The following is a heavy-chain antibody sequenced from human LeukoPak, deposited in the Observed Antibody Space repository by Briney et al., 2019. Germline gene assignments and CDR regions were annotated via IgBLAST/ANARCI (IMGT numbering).Heavy chain of an antibody. CDR3: ARVPVDTAMVSRCFDY. D-gene: IGHD5-18*01. Sequence: SETLSLTCTVSGGSISSYYWSWIRQPPGKGLEWIGYIYYSGSTNYNPSLKSRVTISVDTSKNQFSLKLSSVTAADTAVYYCARVPVDTAMVSRCFDYWGQGTLVTVSS. CDR2: IYYSGST. J-gene: IGHJ4*02. V-gene: IGHV4-59*01. CDR1: GGSISSYY.